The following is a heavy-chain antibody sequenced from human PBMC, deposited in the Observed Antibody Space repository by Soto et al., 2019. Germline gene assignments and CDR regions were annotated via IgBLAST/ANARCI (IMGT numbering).Heavy chain of an antibody. J-gene: IGHJ4*02. CDR1: GYRFTSYA. CDR3: ARVGVDLGYCSGGSCYPYYFDY. Sequence: ASVKVSCKASGYRFTSYAMHWVRQTTRQRLEWMGWINAGNGNTKYSQKFQGRVTITRDTSASTAYMELSSLRSEDTAVYYCARVGVDLGYCSGGSCYPYYFDYWGQGTLVTVSS. V-gene: IGHV1-3*01. CDR2: INAGNGNT. D-gene: IGHD2-15*01.